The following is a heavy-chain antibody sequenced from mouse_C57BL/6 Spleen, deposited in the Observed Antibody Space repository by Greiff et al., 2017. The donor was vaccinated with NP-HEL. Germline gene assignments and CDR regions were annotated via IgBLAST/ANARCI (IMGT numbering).Heavy chain of an antibody. CDR1: GFTFSSYG. J-gene: IGHJ2*01. CDR2: ISSGGSYT. V-gene: IGHV5-6*02. D-gene: IGHD2-5*01. CDR3: ARDYSNYFDY. Sequence: EVMLVESGGDLVKPGGSLKLSCAASGFTFSSYGMSWVRQTPDKRLEWVATISSGGSYTYYPDSVKGRFTISRDNAKNTLYLQMSCLKSEDTAMYYCARDYSNYFDYWGQGTTLTVSS.